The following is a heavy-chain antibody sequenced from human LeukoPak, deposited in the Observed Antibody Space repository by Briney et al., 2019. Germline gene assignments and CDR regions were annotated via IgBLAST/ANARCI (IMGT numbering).Heavy chain of an antibody. Sequence: GGSLRLSCAATGFTFSSYAMHWVRQAPGKGLEYVSAISSNGDTTYYANSVKGRFTISRDNSENTLFLQMGSLRAEDMAVYYCARDGLFRAVDVWGQGTTVTVSS. CDR2: ISSNGDTT. J-gene: IGHJ6*02. CDR1: GFTFSSYA. V-gene: IGHV3-64*01. CDR3: ARDGLFRAVDV. D-gene: IGHD3/OR15-3a*01.